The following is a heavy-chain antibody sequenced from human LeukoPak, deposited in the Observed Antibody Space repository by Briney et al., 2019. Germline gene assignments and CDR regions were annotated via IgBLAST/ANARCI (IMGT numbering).Heavy chain of an antibody. CDR3: ARMDIVATIPSGIDY. CDR1: GGSISSYY. J-gene: IGHJ4*02. V-gene: IGHV4-59*01. CDR2: IYYSGST. D-gene: IGHD5-12*01. Sequence: SETLSLTCTVSGGSISSYYWSWIRQPPGKGLEWIGYIYYSGSTNYNPSLKSRVTISVDTSKNQFSLKLSSVTAADTAVYYCARMDIVATIPSGIDYWGQGTLVTVSS.